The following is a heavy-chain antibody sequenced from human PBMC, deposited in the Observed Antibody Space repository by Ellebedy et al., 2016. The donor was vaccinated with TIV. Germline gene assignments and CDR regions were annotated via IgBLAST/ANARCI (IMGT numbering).Heavy chain of an antibody. Sequence: SVKVSXXASGGTFSSYAISWVRQAPGQGLEWMGGIIPIFGTANYAQKFQGRVTITADESTSTAYMELSSLRSEDTAVYYCARDQRYFDWLPPNWFDPWGQGTLVTVSS. CDR3: ARDQRYFDWLPPNWFDP. J-gene: IGHJ5*02. CDR1: GGTFSSYA. D-gene: IGHD3-9*01. CDR2: IIPIFGTA. V-gene: IGHV1-69*13.